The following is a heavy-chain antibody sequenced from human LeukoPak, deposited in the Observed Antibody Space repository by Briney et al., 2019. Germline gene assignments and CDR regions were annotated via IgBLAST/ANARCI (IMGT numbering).Heavy chain of an antibody. V-gene: IGHV1-69*13. J-gene: IGHJ4*02. CDR3: ARVAYSSSGSPFDY. CDR2: IIPIFGTA. D-gene: IGHD6-6*01. Sequence: GASVKVSCKASGGTFSSYAISWVRQAPGQGLEWMGGIIPIFGTANYAQKFQGRVTITADESTSTAYMELSSPRSEDTAVYYCARVAYSSSGSPFDYWGQGTLVTVSS. CDR1: GGTFSSYA.